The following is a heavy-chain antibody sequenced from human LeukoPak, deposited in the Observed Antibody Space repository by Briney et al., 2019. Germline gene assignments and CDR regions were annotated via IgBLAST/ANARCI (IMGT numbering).Heavy chain of an antibody. CDR1: GYTFTGYY. V-gene: IGHV1-2*06. CDR3: ARGDGDVYNSSCY. Sequence: SVKVSCKASGYTFTGYYMHWVRQAPGQGLEWVGRISPNSGGTNYAQKFQGRVTMTRYTSISTAYMELSRLRSDYTAGYYCARGDGDVYNSSCYCGQGTLVSVSS. CDR2: ISPNSGGT. D-gene: IGHD5-24*01. J-gene: IGHJ4*02.